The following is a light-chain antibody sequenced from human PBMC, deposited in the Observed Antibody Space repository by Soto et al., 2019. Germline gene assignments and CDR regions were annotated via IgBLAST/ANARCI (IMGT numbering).Light chain of an antibody. V-gene: IGKV1-5*01. CDR1: QSISSW. CDR2: DAS. J-gene: IGKJ4*01. CDR3: QQYNTYSSLT. Sequence: DIQMTQSPSTLSASVGDRVTITCRASQSISSWLAWYQQKLGRAPRLLIYDASSLESGVPSRFSGSGYGTAFTLTISSLQPDDFATYYCQQYNTYSSLTFGGGTKVDIK.